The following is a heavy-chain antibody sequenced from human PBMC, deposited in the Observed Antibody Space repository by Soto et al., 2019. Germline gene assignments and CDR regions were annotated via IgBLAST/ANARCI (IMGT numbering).Heavy chain of an antibody. J-gene: IGHJ4*02. V-gene: IGHV4-31*03. CDR3: ARVQTGQTDLFDY. CDR1: GGSLSSGGYY. Sequence: PSETLSLTCTVSGGSLSSGGYYWSWIRQHPGKGLEWIGYIYYSGSTYYNPSLKSRVTISVDTSKNQFSLKLSSVTAADTAVYYFARVQTGQTDLFDYSGQETLVTVSS. D-gene: IGHD7-27*01. CDR2: IYYSGST.